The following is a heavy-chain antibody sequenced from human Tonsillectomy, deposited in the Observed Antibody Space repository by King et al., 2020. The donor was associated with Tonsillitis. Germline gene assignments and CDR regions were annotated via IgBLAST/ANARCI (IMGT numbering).Heavy chain of an antibody. V-gene: IGHV3-21*01. D-gene: IGHD2-2*02. Sequence: VQLVESGGGLVKPGGSLRLSCAASGFTFSSYSVNWVRQAPGKGLEWVSSISSSGSYIYYADSVKGRFTISRDNAKNSLYLQMNSLRAEDTAVYYCAGYCSSTSCYRFFDYWGQGTLVTVSS. J-gene: IGHJ4*02. CDR2: ISSSGSYI. CDR3: AGYCSSTSCYRFFDY. CDR1: GFTFSSYS.